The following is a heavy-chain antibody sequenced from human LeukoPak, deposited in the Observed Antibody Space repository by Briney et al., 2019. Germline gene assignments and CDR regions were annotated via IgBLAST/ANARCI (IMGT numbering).Heavy chain of an antibody. V-gene: IGHV4-4*02. D-gene: IGHD1-26*01. CDR1: GGSISSSDW. CDR3: ARVNGSYFDY. Sequence: SETLSLTCAVSGGSISSSDWWGWVRQPPGKGLEWLGQIYYSGSTNYNPSLKSRVTISVDKSKNQFSLKLSSVTAADTAVYYCARVNGSYFDYWGQGTLVTVSS. J-gene: IGHJ4*02. CDR2: IYYSGST.